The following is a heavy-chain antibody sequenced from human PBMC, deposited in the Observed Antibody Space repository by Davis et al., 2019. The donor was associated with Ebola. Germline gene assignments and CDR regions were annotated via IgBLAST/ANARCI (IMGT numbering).Heavy chain of an antibody. Sequence: MPGGSLRLSCTVSGGSISSYYWSWIRQPPGKGLEWIGYIYYSGSTNYNPSLKSRVTISVDTSKNQFSLKLSSVTAADTAVYYCAREGAAAGTGDLYYYYGMDVWGQGTTVTVSS. J-gene: IGHJ6*02. CDR1: GGSISSYY. D-gene: IGHD6-13*01. CDR2: IYYSGST. CDR3: AREGAAAGTGDLYYYYGMDV. V-gene: IGHV4-59*01.